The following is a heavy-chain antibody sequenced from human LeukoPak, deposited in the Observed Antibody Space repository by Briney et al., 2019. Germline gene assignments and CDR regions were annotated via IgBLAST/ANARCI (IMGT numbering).Heavy chain of an antibody. D-gene: IGHD6-13*01. V-gene: IGHV6-1*01. CDR3: ARARDGYSSSWYLFSAFDI. J-gene: IGHJ3*02. CDR1: GDSVSSNSAA. CDR2: TYYRSKWYN. Sequence: SQILSLTCAISGDSVSSNSAAWNWIRQSPSRGLEGLGRTYYRSKWYNDYAVSVKSRITINPDTSKNQFSLQLNSVTPEDTAVYYCARARDGYSSSWYLFSAFDIWGQGTMVTVSS.